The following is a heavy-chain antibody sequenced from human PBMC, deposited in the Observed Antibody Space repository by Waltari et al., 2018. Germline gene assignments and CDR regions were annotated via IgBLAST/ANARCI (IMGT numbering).Heavy chain of an antibody. CDR2: ISASASTT. CDR3: ARIGYKTYGMDV. V-gene: IGHV3-48*03. Sequence: EVLLVESGGGVIQPGGSLRLSCAASGFSFNNYEMNWVRQAPGKGLEWVSYISASASTTEYADSVKSRFTISRDNTKSSLYLQMNSLRAEDTAVYYCARIGYKTYGMDVWGRGTPVTVSS. D-gene: IGHD1-20*01. CDR1: GFSFNNYE. J-gene: IGHJ6*02.